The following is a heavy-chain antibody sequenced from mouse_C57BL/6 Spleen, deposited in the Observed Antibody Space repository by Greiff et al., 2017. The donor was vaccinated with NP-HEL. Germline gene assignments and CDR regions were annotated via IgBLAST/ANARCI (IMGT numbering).Heavy chain of an antibody. CDR2: IYPGDGDT. CDR3: ARADYGMDY. CDR1: GYAFSSSW. Sequence: QVQLHQSGPELVKPGASVKISCKASGYAFSSSWMNWVKQRPGKGLEWIGRIYPGDGDTNYNGKFKGKATLTADKSSSTAYMQLSSLTSEDSAVYFCARADYGMDYWGQGTSVTVSS. V-gene: IGHV1-82*01. J-gene: IGHJ4*01.